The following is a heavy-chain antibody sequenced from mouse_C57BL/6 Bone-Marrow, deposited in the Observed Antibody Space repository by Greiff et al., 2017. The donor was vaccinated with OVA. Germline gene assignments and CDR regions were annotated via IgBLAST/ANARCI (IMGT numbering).Heavy chain of an antibody. CDR1: GYSITSGYY. D-gene: IGHD1-1*01. CDR3: ARGPHYYGSSYVDFDV. V-gene: IGHV3-6*01. CDR2: ISYDGST. Sequence: EVKLVESGPGLVKPSQSLSLTCSVTGYSITSGYYWNWIRQSPGNKLEWMGYISYDGSTNYNPSLKNRISITRDTSQNPFFLKLNSVTTEDTATYYGARGPHYYGSSYVDFDVWGTGTTVTVSS. J-gene: IGHJ1*03.